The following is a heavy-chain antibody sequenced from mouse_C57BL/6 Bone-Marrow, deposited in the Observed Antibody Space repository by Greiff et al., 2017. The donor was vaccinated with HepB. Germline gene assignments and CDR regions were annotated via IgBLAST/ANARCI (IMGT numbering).Heavy chain of an antibody. CDR1: GYTFTSYW. Sequence: QVQLQQPGAELVKPGASVKLSCKASGYTFTSYWMHWVKQRPGQGLEWIGMIHPNSGSTNYNEKFKSKATLTVDKSSSTAYMQLSSRTSEDSAVYYCPITTVVAPYYAMDYWGQGTSVTVSS. D-gene: IGHD1-1*01. CDR2: IHPNSGST. V-gene: IGHV1-64*01. J-gene: IGHJ4*01. CDR3: PITTVVAPYYAMDY.